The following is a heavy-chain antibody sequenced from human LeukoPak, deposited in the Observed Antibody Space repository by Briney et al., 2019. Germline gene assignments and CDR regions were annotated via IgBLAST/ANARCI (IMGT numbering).Heavy chain of an antibody. CDR2: INPNSGGT. J-gene: IGHJ4*02. CDR3: ARVAIAEWDQTAPYFDY. V-gene: IGHV1-2*02. CDR1: GYTFTGYY. Sequence: ASVKVSCKASGYTFTGYYMHWVRQAPGQGLEWMGWINPNSGGTNYAQKFQGRVTMTRDTSISTAYMELSRLRSDDTAAYYCARVAIAEWDQTAPYFDYWGQGTLVTVSS. D-gene: IGHD1-26*01.